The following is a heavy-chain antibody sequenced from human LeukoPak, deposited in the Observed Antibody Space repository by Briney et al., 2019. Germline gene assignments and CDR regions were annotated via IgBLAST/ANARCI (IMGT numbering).Heavy chain of an antibody. V-gene: IGHV3-74*01. CDR2: INSGGSVT. CDR1: GFTFSDFW. J-gene: IGHJ4*02. CDR3: ATRRATGFNY. D-gene: IGHD3-10*01. Sequence: GGSLRLSCAASGFTFSDFWMRWVRQAPGQGLVWVSRINSGGSVTDYADSVKGRFTISRDNAKNTLYLQINSLRAEETAVYYCATRRATGFNYWGQGTLVTVSS.